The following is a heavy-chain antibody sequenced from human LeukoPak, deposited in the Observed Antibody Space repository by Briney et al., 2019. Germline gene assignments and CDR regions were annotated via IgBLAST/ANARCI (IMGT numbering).Heavy chain of an antibody. D-gene: IGHD5-12*01. Sequence: GGSLRLSCAASGFTFSDYYMGWIRQAPGKGLEWVSYISSSGSTIYYADSVKGRFTISRDNAKNSLYLQMNSLRAEDTAVYYCASAEPEDVATTSLFDYWGQGTLVTVSS. V-gene: IGHV3-11*01. CDR3: ASAEPEDVATTSLFDY. J-gene: IGHJ4*02. CDR2: ISSSGSTI. CDR1: GFTFSDYY.